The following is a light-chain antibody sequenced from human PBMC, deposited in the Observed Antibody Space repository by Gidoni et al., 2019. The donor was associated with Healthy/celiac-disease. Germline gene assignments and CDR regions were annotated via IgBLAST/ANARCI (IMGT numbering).Light chain of an antibody. CDR1: QSVSSY. J-gene: IGKJ4*01. CDR2: AAS. CDR3: QQRSNWPPN. V-gene: IGKV3-11*01. Sequence: EIVFTQSPATLSLSPGERATLSCRASQSVSSYLAWYQQKPGQAPRLLIYAASNRATGIPARFSGSGSGTDFTLTISSLEPEDFAVYYCQQRSNWPPNFGGGTKVEIK.